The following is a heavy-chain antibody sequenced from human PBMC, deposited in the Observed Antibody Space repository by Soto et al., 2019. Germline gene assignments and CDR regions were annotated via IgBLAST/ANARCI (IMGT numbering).Heavy chain of an antibody. D-gene: IGHD3-3*01. J-gene: IGHJ4*02. CDR1: GYTCTTYG. Sequence: ASVKVSCKASGYTCTTYGMHWVRQAPGQRLEWMGWVNTGNGNTAYSQKFQGRVTITRDTSASTGYMEVSSLSSEDMAVYYCAVGPASGEFDYWGQGTLVTVSS. CDR2: VNTGNGNT. CDR3: AVGPASGEFDY. V-gene: IGHV1-3*04.